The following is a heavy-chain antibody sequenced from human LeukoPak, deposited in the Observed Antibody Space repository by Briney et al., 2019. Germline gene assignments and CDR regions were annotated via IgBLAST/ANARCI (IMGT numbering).Heavy chain of an antibody. D-gene: IGHD6-13*01. CDR1: GFTFSSYS. CDR3: ARTATDTGEFDY. V-gene: IGHV3-21*01. Sequence: GGSLRLSCAASGFTFSSYSMNWVRQAPGKGLECVSSISSSSSSIYYADSVKGRFTISRDDAKNSLYLQMNSLRAEDTAVYYCARTATDTGEFDYWGQGTLVTVSS. J-gene: IGHJ4*02. CDR2: ISSSSSSI.